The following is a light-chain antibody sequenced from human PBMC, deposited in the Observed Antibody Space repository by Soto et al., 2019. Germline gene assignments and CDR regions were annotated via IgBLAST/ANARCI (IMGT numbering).Light chain of an antibody. CDR1: CSHVGDYNY. V-gene: IGLV2-11*01. Sequence: QPVLTQPASVSGSPGQSLTISSTRTCSHVGDYNYVSWYQQQHPGKSPKPIPYDVSQRPSGVPDRFSGSKSGNTASLTISGLQAEDEADYYCCSCAGSYTWVFGGGTKVTVL. CDR2: DVS. CDR3: CSCAGSYTWV. J-gene: IGLJ3*02.